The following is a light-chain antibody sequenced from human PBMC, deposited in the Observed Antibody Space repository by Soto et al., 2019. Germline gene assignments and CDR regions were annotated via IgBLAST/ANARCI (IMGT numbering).Light chain of an antibody. J-gene: IGKJ1*01. V-gene: IGKV3-20*01. CDR1: QSVSSSY. Sequence: EIALTQSPGTLSLSPGERATLSCRASQSVSSSYLAWYQQKPGQAPRLLIYGASSRATGIPDRFSGSGSGTDFTLTISRLEPEDFAVYYCQQYGSSPLGTFGQGTKVDIK. CDR2: GAS. CDR3: QQYGSSPLGT.